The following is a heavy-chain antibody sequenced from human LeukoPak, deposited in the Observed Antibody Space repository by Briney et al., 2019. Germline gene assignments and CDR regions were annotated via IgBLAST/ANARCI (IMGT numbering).Heavy chain of an antibody. Sequence: GGSLRLSCAASGFTFSSYWMSWVRQAPGKGLEWVANTKQDGGETFYVDSVKGRFTISRDNAKNSLYLQMNSLRAEDTAVYYCAREDHSNYNYWGQGTLVTVSS. CDR2: TKQDGGET. D-gene: IGHD4-11*01. CDR1: GFTFSSYW. V-gene: IGHV3-7*01. J-gene: IGHJ4*02. CDR3: AREDHSNYNY.